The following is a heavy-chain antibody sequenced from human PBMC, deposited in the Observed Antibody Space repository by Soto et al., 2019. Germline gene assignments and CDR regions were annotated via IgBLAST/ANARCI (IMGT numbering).Heavy chain of an antibody. D-gene: IGHD6-19*01. CDR1: GYTFTSYG. CDR2: ISAYNGNT. V-gene: IGHV1-18*01. Sequence: ASVKVSCKASGYTFTSYGISWVRQAPGQGLEWMGWISAYNGNTNYAQKLQGRVTMTTDTSTSTAYMELRSLRSDDTAVYYWARDVKQWLVRGDAFDIWGQGTMVTVSS. J-gene: IGHJ3*02. CDR3: ARDVKQWLVRGDAFDI.